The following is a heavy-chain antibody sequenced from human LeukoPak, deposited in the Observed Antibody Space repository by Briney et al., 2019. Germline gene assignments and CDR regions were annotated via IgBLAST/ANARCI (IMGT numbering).Heavy chain of an antibody. CDR2: INPNSGGT. CDR3: ARGGSGSYLSPAFYGMDV. J-gene: IGHJ6*04. V-gene: IGHV1-2*04. Sequence: ASVKVSCKASGYTFTGYYMHWVRQAPGQGLEWMGWINPNSGGTNYAQKFQGWATMTGDTSISTAYMELSRLRSDDTAVYYCARGGSGSYLSPAFYGMDVWGKGTTVTVSS. D-gene: IGHD3-10*01. CDR1: GYTFTGYY.